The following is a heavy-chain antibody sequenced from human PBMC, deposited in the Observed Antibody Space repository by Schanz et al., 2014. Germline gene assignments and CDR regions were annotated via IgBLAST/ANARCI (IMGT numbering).Heavy chain of an antibody. Sequence: QVQLVESGGGVVQPGRSLRLSCAASGFIFSSYGLHWVRQAPGKGLEWVALISNDGSIKYYADSVEGRFTISRDNSRNTLYLQMNSLRADDTAVFYCAKGMGYCSGGTCYDYYYYGLDVWGQGTTVTVSS. CDR3: AKGMGYCSGGTCYDYYYYGLDV. CDR1: GFIFSSYG. J-gene: IGHJ6*02. V-gene: IGHV3-30*19. D-gene: IGHD2-15*01. CDR2: ISNDGSIK.